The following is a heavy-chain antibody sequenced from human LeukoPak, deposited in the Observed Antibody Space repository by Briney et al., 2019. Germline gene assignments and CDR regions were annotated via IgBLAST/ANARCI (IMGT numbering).Heavy chain of an antibody. CDR2: IYHSGSP. Sequence: PSETLSLTCAVSGGSISSGGYSWSWIRQPPGKGLEWIAYIYHSGSPYYNPSLKSRVTISVDRSKNQFSLKLSSVTAADTAVYYCARGRYCSSTSCYRRGSYYYGMDVWGQGTTVTVSS. D-gene: IGHD2-2*02. CDR3: ARGRYCSSTSCYRRGSYYYGMDV. CDR1: GGSISSGGYS. V-gene: IGHV4-30-2*01. J-gene: IGHJ6*02.